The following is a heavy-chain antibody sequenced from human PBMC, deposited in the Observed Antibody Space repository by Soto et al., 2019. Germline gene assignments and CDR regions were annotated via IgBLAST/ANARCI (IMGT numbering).Heavy chain of an antibody. CDR3: ARDQRRDYDFWSGYSQGFDY. V-gene: IGHV1-3*01. D-gene: IGHD3-3*01. CDR2: INAANGNT. J-gene: IGHJ4*02. CDR1: GYTFTLYA. Sequence: ASLKVSCKASGYTFTLYAMHWVRQAPGQRLEWMGWINAANGNTKSSQKFQGRVTFTRDTSASTGYMELSTLNSADTAVYCCARDQRRDYDFWSGYSQGFDYWGQGTPVTVSS.